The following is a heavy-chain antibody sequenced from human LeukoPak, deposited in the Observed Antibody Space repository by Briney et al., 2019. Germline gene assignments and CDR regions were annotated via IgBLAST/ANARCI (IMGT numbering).Heavy chain of an antibody. Sequence: GASVKVSCKASGYTFTVYYMHWVRQAPGQGLEWMGWINPNSGATNFAQKFQGRVTVTRDTSISTAYMELSRLRSDDTAVYYCARDTGSPYYFDYWGQGTLVTVSS. CDR2: INPNSGAT. V-gene: IGHV1-2*02. D-gene: IGHD3-10*01. CDR1: GYTFTVYY. J-gene: IGHJ4*02. CDR3: ARDTGSPYYFDY.